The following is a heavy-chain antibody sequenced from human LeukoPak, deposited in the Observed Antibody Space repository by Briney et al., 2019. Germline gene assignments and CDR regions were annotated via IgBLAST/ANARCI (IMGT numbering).Heavy chain of an antibody. CDR3: ARRPVEYTSSDHAFDI. CDR1: GGSISSSSFY. D-gene: IGHD6-6*01. J-gene: IGHJ3*02. Sequence: PSETLSLTCTVSGGSISSSSFYWSWIRQPPGKGLERIGDIYYSGSTDYNPSLKSRVTISVDRSKNQFSLKLSSVTAVDTAVFYCARRPVEYTSSDHAFDIWGQGTMVTVSS. CDR2: IYYSGST. V-gene: IGHV4-61*01.